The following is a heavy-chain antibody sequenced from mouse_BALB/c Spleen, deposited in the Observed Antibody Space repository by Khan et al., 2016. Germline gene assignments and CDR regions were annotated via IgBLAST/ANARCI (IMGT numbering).Heavy chain of an antibody. V-gene: IGHV1-7*01. CDR1: GYTFTSYW. Sequence: QVQLQQSGAELAKPGASVKMSCKASGYTFTSYWMHWVKQRPGQGLEWIGYINPSTGYTEYNQKFKDKATLTADKSSSTAYMQLSSLTSDDSAVXYCARSRGYGNYYSMDYWGQGTSVTVSS. D-gene: IGHD1-2*01. CDR3: ARSRGYGNYYSMDY. J-gene: IGHJ4*01. CDR2: INPSTGYT.